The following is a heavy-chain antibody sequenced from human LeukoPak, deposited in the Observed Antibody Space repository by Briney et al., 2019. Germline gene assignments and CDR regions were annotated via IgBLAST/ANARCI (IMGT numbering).Heavy chain of an antibody. CDR3: ARETKMDV. V-gene: IGHV3-74*01. Sequence: GGSLRLSCAASGFTFSTCWMHWVRQAPGKGLVWVLRISSDGSGTGYADSVKGRFTISRDNAKNTLYLQMNSLRAEDSAVYYCARETKMDVWGQGTTVTVSS. D-gene: IGHD2-8*01. J-gene: IGHJ6*02. CDR2: ISSDGSGT. CDR1: GFTFSTCW.